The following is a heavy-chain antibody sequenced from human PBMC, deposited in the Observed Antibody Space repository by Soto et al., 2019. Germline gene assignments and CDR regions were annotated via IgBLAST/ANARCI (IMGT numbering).Heavy chain of an antibody. J-gene: IGHJ6*03. CDR1: GYTFTSHG. D-gene: IGHD3-10*01. Sequence: QVQLAQSGAEVKKPGASLKVSCKASGYTFTSHGISWVRQAPGQGLEWMGWIGANNGDTNYAQKFQGRVTVTTDTSTSTGYMELRSLRSEDTAVYYCARMVRGSNIDYYHYMDVWGKGTTVTVSS. CDR2: IGANNGDT. V-gene: IGHV1-18*01. CDR3: ARMVRGSNIDYYHYMDV.